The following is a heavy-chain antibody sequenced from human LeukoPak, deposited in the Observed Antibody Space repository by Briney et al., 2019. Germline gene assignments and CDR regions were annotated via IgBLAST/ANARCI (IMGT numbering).Heavy chain of an antibody. D-gene: IGHD3-10*01. CDR1: GGSISSSSYY. J-gene: IGHJ6*03. V-gene: IGHV4-61*05. CDR2: MYYSGST. CDR3: ARGPSLLWFGELRRNYYYYYMDV. Sequence: SETLSLTCTVSGGSISSSSYYCGWIRQHPVKVLEWIGYMYYSGSTNYKPSLKSRVTISVDMSKNQVSLKLSSVTAADTAVYYCARGPSLLWFGELRRNYYYYYMDVWGKGTTVTVSS.